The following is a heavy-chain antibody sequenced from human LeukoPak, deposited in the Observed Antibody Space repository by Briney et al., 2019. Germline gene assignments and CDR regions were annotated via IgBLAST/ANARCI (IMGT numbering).Heavy chain of an antibody. D-gene: IGHD6-6*01. V-gene: IGHV3-23*01. Sequence: GGSLRLSCAASGFTFSSFAMSWVRQAPGKGLEWVSSISVSGDSTYYADSVKGWFTISRDDSRNTLFLQMNSLRADDTAVYYCAKRHRSGVAAPYFGYWGQGTLVTVSS. CDR1: GFTFSSFA. J-gene: IGHJ4*02. CDR2: ISVSGDST. CDR3: AKRHRSGVAAPYFGY.